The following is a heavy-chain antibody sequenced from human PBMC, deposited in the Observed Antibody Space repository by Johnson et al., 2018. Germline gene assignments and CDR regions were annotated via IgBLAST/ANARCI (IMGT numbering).Heavy chain of an antibody. CDR1: GFTFSSYW. Sequence: EVQLVETGGGLIQPGGSLRLSCAASGFTFSSYWMHWVRQAPGKGLEWVSYISSSSSTIYYADSVKGRFTISRDNAKNSLYLQMHSLRDEDTAGYYFAREANMDVWGQGTTVTVSS. CDR2: ISSSSSTI. CDR3: AREANMDV. V-gene: IGHV3-48*02. J-gene: IGHJ6*02.